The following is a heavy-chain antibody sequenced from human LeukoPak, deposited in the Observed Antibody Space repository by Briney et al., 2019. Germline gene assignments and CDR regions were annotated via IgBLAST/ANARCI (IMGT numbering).Heavy chain of an antibody. CDR1: GGSISSNNW. J-gene: IGHJ4*02. D-gene: IGHD2-2*01. CDR3: ATLRGDDIVVVPAASPPA. V-gene: IGHV4-4*02. Sequence: SETLSLTCAVSGGSISSNNWWGWIRQPPGKGLEWIGEINHSGSTNYNPSLKSRVTISVDTSKNQFSLKLSSVTAADTAVYYCATLRGDDIVVVPAASPPAWGQGTLVTVSS. CDR2: INHSGST.